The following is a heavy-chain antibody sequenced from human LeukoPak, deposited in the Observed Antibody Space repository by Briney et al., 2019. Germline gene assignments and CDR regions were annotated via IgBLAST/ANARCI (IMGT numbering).Heavy chain of an antibody. V-gene: IGHV3-7*03. CDR1: GFTFSNFW. Sequence: PGGSLRLSCTASGFTFSNFWMGWVRQAPGKGLEWVASIKQDETEKFYLGSVKGRFTISRDNAKNSLYLQMNSLRAEDTAVYYCVRIPAAVPGLSYYFDYWGQGTLVTVSS. J-gene: IGHJ4*02. D-gene: IGHD2-2*02. CDR3: VRIPAAVPGLSYYFDY. CDR2: IKQDETEK.